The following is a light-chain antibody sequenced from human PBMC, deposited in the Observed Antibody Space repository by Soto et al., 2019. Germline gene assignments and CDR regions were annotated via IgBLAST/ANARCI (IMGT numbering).Light chain of an antibody. J-gene: IGKJ1*01. Sequence: EIVLTQSPGTLSVSPGERAALSCKASQSVTSNYLAWYQQRPGQAPRLLIYAANRRATGSPDRLTGSGSGTDFNPTISSLEPEDSAVYYCQQYAGAPWTFGQGTRVEIK. CDR3: QQYAGAPWT. CDR1: QSVTSNY. CDR2: AAN. V-gene: IGKV3-20*01.